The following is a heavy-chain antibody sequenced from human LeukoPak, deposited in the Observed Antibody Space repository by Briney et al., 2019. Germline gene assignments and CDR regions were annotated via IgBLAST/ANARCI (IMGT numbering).Heavy chain of an antibody. CDR2: IYYSGST. CDR1: GGSISSGAYY. CDR3: ARLNCSGGSCYSVDH. J-gene: IGHJ5*02. V-gene: IGHV4-31*03. D-gene: IGHD2-15*01. Sequence: SQTLSLTCTVSGGSISSGAYYWSWIRQHPGKGLEWIGHIYYSGSTYSTPSLKSRLTISVDTYKNQFSLKLSSVTAADTAVYYCARLNCSGGSCYSVDHWGQGTLVTVSS.